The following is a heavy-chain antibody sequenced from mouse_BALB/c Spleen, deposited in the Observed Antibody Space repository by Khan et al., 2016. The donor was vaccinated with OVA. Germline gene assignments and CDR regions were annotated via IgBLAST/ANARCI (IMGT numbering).Heavy chain of an antibody. CDR2: IPFSGST. Sequence: EVQLQESGPGLVKPSQSLSLTCTVTGYSITSDFAWNWVRQLPGNKLGWMGYIPFSGSTSYTPSLKSQFSITRDTSKNQFFLQLNSVTTEDTALYYCIRSVYYAYAYAMDYWGQGISVTVSS. V-gene: IGHV3-2*02. D-gene: IGHD2-2*01. J-gene: IGHJ4*01. CDR1: GYSITSDFA. CDR3: IRSVYYAYAYAMDY.